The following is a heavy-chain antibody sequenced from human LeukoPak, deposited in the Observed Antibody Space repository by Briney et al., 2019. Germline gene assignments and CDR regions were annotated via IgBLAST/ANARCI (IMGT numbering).Heavy chain of an antibody. Sequence: PGGSLRLSCAASGFIFRNYGMHWVRQAPGKGLQWMAFIRHDGSNEYYADSVKGRFTVSRDNSKNTLYLQMNSLRAEDTAVYYCANDGAYYDSNTDAFDIWGQGTMVTVSS. D-gene: IGHD3-22*01. V-gene: IGHV3-30*02. CDR2: IRHDGSNE. CDR3: ANDGAYYDSNTDAFDI. CDR1: GFIFRNYG. J-gene: IGHJ3*02.